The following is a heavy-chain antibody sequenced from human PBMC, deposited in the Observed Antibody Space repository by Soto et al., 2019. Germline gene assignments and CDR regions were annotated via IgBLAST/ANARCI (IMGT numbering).Heavy chain of an antibody. CDR1: GFIFSNYW. J-gene: IGHJ3*02. Sequence: HPGGSLRLSCAASGFIFSNYWMYWVRQAPGKGLMWVSHISSEGSRTSYADSVNGRFTISRDNAKNTVFLQMNSLRAEDTAVYYCARSSGYYAFDIWGQGTMVTVSS. D-gene: IGHD3-22*01. CDR3: ARSSGYYAFDI. CDR2: ISSEGSRT. V-gene: IGHV3-74*01.